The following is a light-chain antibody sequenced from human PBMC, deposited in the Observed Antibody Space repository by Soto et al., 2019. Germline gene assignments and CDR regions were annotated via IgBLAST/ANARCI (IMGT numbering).Light chain of an antibody. Sequence: EIVMTQSPATLSVSPGERATLSCRASQSVSSNLAWYQQKPGQAPRLLIYGASTRATGIPARFSGSGSGTEFTLTISSLQSEDFAVYYCQQYNNLPVRSLTFGGGTKVDIK. CDR2: GAS. CDR3: QQYNNLPVRSLT. V-gene: IGKV3-15*01. J-gene: IGKJ4*01. CDR1: QSVSSN.